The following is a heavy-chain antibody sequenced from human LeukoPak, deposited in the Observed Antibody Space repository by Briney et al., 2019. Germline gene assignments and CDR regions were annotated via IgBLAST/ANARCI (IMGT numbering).Heavy chain of an antibody. CDR3: ARWPSTWSFDY. CDR2: IIGSGVTT. V-gene: IGHV3-23*01. Sequence: GGSLRLSCAASGFMFSGYWMSWVRQAPGKGLEWVSAIIGSGVTTYYADSVKGRFTISRDNSKNTLYLQMNSLRAEDTAVYYCARWPSTWSFDYWGQGTLVTVSS. D-gene: IGHD6-13*01. J-gene: IGHJ4*02. CDR1: GFMFSGYW.